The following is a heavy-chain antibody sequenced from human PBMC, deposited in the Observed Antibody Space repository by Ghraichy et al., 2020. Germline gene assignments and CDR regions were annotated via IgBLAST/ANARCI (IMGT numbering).Heavy chain of an antibody. CDR3: AKEHNYFDSSGP. CDR2: IGGAGSAT. V-gene: IGHV3-23*01. CDR1: GFTFDRYA. Sequence: GESLNISCATSGFTFDRYAMSWFRQAPGKGPEWVAAIGGAGSATFYADSVKGRFTISRDNSKNTLFLQMSSLGAEDTALYYCAKEHNYFDSSGPWGQGTLVTVSS. D-gene: IGHD3-22*01. J-gene: IGHJ4*02.